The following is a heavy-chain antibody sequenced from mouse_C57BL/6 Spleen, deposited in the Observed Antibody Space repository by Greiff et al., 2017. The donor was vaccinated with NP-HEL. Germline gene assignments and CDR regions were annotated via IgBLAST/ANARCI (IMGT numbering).Heavy chain of an antibody. J-gene: IGHJ4*01. CDR2: ISYSGST. Sequence: DVQLVESGPGLAKPSQTLSLTCSVTGYSITSDYWNWIRKFPGNKLEYMGYISYSGSTYYNPSLKSRISITRDTSKNQYYLQLNSVTTEDTATYYCARYYYGDYYAMDYWGQGTSVTVSS. D-gene: IGHD1-1*01. CDR3: ARYYYGDYYAMDY. CDR1: GYSITSDY. V-gene: IGHV3-8*01.